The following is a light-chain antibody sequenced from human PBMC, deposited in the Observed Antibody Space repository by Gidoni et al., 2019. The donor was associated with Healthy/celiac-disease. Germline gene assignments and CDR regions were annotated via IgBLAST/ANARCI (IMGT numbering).Light chain of an antibody. CDR2: DVS. Sequence: QSALTQPASVAGPPGQSITTSCTGTSSVVGGYNYVSWYQHHPGKAPKLMIYDVSNRPSGVSNRFSGSKSGNTASLTSSGLQAEDEADYYCSSYTSSSTVVFGGGTKLTVL. CDR3: SSYTSSSTVV. V-gene: IGLV2-14*03. J-gene: IGLJ2*01. CDR1: SSVVGGYNY.